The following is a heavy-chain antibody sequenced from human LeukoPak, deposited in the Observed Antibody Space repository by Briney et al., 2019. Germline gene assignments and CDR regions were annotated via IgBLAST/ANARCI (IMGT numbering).Heavy chain of an antibody. CDR2: RSGTGRAT. CDR1: GFSFGNYA. CDR3: VKDPRDTYGTNWFVS. V-gene: IGHV3-23*01. J-gene: IGHJ5*01. D-gene: IGHD2-21*01. Sequence: GGSLRLSCVASGFSFGNYAMSWVRHAPGKGLQWVSQRSGTGRATWYAGFATDRSPISSDNPKKTPSLQISGLRVEATAMYYCVKDPRDTYGTNWFVSWGQGTLLIASS.